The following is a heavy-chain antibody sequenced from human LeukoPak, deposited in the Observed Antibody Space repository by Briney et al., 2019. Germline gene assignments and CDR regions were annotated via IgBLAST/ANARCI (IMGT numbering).Heavy chain of an antibody. V-gene: IGHV4-38-2*01. CDR2: IYHSGST. D-gene: IGHD3-16*02. Sequence: SETLSLTCAVSGYSISSGYYWGWIRQPPGKGLEWIGSIYHSGSTYYNPSPKSRVTISVDTSKNQFSLKLSSVTAADTAVYYCARQPSNYDYVWGSYRTHLNFDYWGQGTLVTVSS. CDR1: GYSISSGYY. J-gene: IGHJ4*02. CDR3: ARQPSNYDYVWGSYRTHLNFDY.